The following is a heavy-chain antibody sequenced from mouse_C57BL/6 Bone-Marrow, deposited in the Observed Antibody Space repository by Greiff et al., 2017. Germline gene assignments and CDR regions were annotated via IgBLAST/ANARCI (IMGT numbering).Heavy chain of an antibody. CDR1: GYAFTNYL. CDR2: INPGSGGT. J-gene: IGHJ1*03. D-gene: IGHD1-1*01. V-gene: IGHV1-54*01. Sequence: QVQLQQSGAELVRPGTSVKVSCKASGYAFTNYLIEWVKQRPGQSLEWIGVINPGSGGTNYNEKFKGKATLTADKSSSPPYMQLSSLTSEDSAVYFCAREEYYGSSYWYFDVWGTGTTVTVSS. CDR3: AREEYYGSSYWYFDV.